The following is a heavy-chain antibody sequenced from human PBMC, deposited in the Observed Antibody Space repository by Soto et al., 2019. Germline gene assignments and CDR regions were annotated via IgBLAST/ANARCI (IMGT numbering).Heavy chain of an antibody. J-gene: IGHJ6*02. CDR1: GFTFSSYA. CDR3: ATGGYYYYYGMDV. V-gene: IGHV3-23*01. CDR2: ISGSGGST. Sequence: GGSLRLSCAASGFTFSSYAMSWVRQAPGKGLEWVSAISGSGGSTYYADSVKGRFTISRDNSKNTLYLQMNSLRAEDTAVYYCATGGYYYYYGMDVWGQGTTVTVSS.